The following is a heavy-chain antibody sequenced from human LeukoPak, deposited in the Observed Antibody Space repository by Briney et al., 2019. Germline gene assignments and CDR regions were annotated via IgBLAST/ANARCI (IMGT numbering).Heavy chain of an antibody. J-gene: IGHJ4*02. CDR3: AKDSSSWKASFDY. D-gene: IGHD6-13*01. CDR2: ISWNSGSI. V-gene: IGHV3-9*01. Sequence: GGSLRLSCAASGFTFHDYAMHWVRQAPGKGLEWVSGISWNSGSIGYADSVKGRFTISRDNAKNSLYLQMNSLRAEDTALYYCAKDSSSWKASFDYWGQGTLVTVSS. CDR1: GFTFHDYA.